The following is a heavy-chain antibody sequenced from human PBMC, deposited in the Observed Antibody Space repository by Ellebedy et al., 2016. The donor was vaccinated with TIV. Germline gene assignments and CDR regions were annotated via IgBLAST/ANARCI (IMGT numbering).Heavy chain of an antibody. V-gene: IGHV1-2*02. CDR1: GYTFTGYY. D-gene: IGHD1-26*01. J-gene: IGHJ3*02. CDR2: INPNSGGT. CDR3: AREMRVGSHEGAFDI. Sequence: ASVKVSCXASGYTFTGYYMHWVRQAPGQGLEWMGWINPNSGGTKYAQKFQGRVTMTRDTSISTAYMELSRLRSDDTAVYYCAREMRVGSHEGAFDIWGQGTMVTVSS.